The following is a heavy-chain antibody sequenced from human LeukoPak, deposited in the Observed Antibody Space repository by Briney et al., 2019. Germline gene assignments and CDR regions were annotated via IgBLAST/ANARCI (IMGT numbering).Heavy chain of an antibody. CDR2: IIPIFGTA. CDR3: ARVMGSGSYYLFDY. V-gene: IGHV1-69*05. D-gene: IGHD1-26*01. CDR1: GGTFSSYA. Sequence: SVKVSCEASGGTFSSYAISWVRQAPGQGLEWMGGIIPIFGTANYAQKFQGRVTITTDESTSTAYMELSSLRSEDTAVYYCARVMGSGSYYLFDYWGQGTLVTVSS. J-gene: IGHJ4*02.